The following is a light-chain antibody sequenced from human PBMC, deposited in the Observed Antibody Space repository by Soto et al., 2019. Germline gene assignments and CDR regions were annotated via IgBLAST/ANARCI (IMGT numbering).Light chain of an antibody. Sequence: EIVLTQSPGTLSLSPGESATLSCRASQSVNSRFLAWYQHKPGQAPRLPLYAASPRATGNPDRFSGSASGTDFFTLTISRLEPEDFAVYYCQRYGDSPPNTFGQGTKLEIK. CDR2: AAS. J-gene: IGKJ2*01. CDR1: QSVNSRF. V-gene: IGKV3-20*01. CDR3: QRYGDSPPNT.